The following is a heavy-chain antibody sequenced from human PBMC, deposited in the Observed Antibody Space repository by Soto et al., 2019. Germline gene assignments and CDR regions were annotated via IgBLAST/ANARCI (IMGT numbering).Heavy chain of an antibody. J-gene: IGHJ6*02. V-gene: IGHV1-18*01. CDR3: ARLDWNYKYYYGMDV. CDR1: GYTFTSYG. CDR2: ISAYNGNT. Sequence: QVQLVQSGAEVKKPGASVKVSCKASGYTFTSYGISWVRQAPGQGLEWMGWISAYNGNTNYVQKLQGRVTMTTDTSTSTAYMEPRSLRSDDTAVYYCARLDWNYKYYYGMDVWGQGTTVTVSS. D-gene: IGHD1-7*01.